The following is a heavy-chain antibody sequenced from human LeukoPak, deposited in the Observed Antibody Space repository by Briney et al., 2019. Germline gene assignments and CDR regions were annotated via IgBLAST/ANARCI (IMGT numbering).Heavy chain of an antibody. CDR2: IYYSGTT. J-gene: IGHJ6*02. Sequence: SKTLSLTCIVSGGSISPYYWSWIRQPPGKGLEWIGYIYYSGTTNYNPSLKSRVTMSVDTSNNHLSLRLTSVTAADTALYYCARHSYNYYGLDVWGQGTTITVSS. V-gene: IGHV4-59*08. CDR1: GGSISPYY. CDR3: ARHSYNYYGLDV.